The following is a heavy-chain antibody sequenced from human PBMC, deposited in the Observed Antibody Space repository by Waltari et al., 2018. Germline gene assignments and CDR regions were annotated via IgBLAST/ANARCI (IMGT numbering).Heavy chain of an antibody. J-gene: IGHJ3*02. V-gene: IGHV4-39*07. D-gene: IGHD3-9*01. CDR3: ARKRGILTGYYDAFDI. Sequence: QLQLQESGPGLVKPSETLSLTCTVSGDSISSSSYYWGWIRQPPGKGLEWIGSIYYSGSTYYNPSLKSRVTISVDTSKNQFSLKLSSVTAADTAVYYCARKRGILTGYYDAFDIWGQGTMVTVSS. CDR2: IYYSGST. CDR1: GDSISSSSYY.